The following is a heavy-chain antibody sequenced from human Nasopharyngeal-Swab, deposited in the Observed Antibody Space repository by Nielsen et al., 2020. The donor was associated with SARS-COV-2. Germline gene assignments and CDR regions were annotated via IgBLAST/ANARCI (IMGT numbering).Heavy chain of an antibody. CDR1: GYTFTGYY. D-gene: IGHD5-18*01. CDR2: INPNSGGT. Sequence: ASVKVSCKVSGYTFTGYYMHWVRQAPGQGLEWMGRINPNSGGTNYAQKFQGRVTMTRDTSISTAYMELSRLRSDDTAVYYCARSHSADTAMVTLAYWGQGTLVTVSS. CDR3: ARSHSADTAMVTLAY. J-gene: IGHJ4*02. V-gene: IGHV1-2*06.